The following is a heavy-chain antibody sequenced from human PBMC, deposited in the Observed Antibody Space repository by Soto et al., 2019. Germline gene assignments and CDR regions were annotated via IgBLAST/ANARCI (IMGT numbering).Heavy chain of an antibody. CDR2: INHSGST. J-gene: IGHJ5*02. CDR3: ARGGPNKLLFLEWLATHNWLDP. CDR1: GGSFSGYY. D-gene: IGHD3-3*01. V-gene: IGHV4-34*01. Sequence: PSETLSLPCAVYGGSFSGYYWSWIRQPPGKGLEWIGEINHSGSTNYNPSLKSRVTISVDTSKNQFSLKLSSVTAADTAVYYCARGGPNKLLFLEWLATHNWLDPWGQGTLVTVSS.